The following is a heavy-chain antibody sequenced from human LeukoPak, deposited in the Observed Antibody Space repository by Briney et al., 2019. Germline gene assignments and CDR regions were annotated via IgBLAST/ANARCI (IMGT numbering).Heavy chain of an antibody. CDR1: GFTFSTYE. CDR2: ISSTGSNI. J-gene: IGHJ5*02. Sequence: GGSLRLSCAASGFTFSTYEMNWVRQAPGKGLEWVSYISSTGSNIYYADSVKGRFTISRDNAKNSLYLLMNSLRTEDTAVYYCARGVWFDPWGQGTLVTVSS. V-gene: IGHV3-48*03. CDR3: ARGVWFDP.